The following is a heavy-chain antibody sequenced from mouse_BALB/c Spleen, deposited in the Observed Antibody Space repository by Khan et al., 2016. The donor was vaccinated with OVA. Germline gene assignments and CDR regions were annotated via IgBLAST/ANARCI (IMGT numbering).Heavy chain of an antibody. D-gene: IGHD2-14*01. V-gene: IGHV1-77*01. Sequence: QVQLQQSGPELVKPGASLKVSCKASGYTFSDYVIGWVKKRARQGLEWIGDIFPGSDIPYYNEKFKGKATLTADPSSSTAYMQLSSLTPEDSAVYFCARGGYSVFAYWGQGTLVTVSA. CDR2: IFPGSDIP. CDR3: ARGGYSVFAY. CDR1: GYTFSDYV. J-gene: IGHJ3*01.